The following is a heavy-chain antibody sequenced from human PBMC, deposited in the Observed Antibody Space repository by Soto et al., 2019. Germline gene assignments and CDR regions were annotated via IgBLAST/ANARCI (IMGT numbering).Heavy chain of an antibody. J-gene: IGHJ1*01. V-gene: IGHV3-23*01. Sequence: GGSLRLSCAASGFTFSSYAMSWVRQAPGKGLEWVSAISGSGGSTYYADSVKGRFTISRDNSKNTLYLQMNSLRAEDTAVYYCAKAFIVVVVAARASGFQHWGKGTLVTVSS. CDR2: ISGSGGST. CDR1: GFTFSSYA. CDR3: AKAFIVVVVAARASGFQH. D-gene: IGHD2-15*01.